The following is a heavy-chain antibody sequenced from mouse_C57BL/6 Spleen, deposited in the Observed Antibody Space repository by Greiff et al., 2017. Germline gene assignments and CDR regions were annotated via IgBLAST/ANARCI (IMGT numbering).Heavy chain of an antibody. Sequence: DVKLVESGGGLVKPGGSLKLSCAASGFTFSSYTMSWVRQTPEKRLEWVATISGGGGNTYYPDSVKGRFTISRDNAKNTLYLQMSSLRSEDTALYYCASYYYGSSTWFAYWGQGTLVTVSA. D-gene: IGHD1-1*01. CDR3: ASYYYGSSTWFAY. V-gene: IGHV5-9*01. CDR1: GFTFSSYT. J-gene: IGHJ3*01. CDR2: ISGGGGNT.